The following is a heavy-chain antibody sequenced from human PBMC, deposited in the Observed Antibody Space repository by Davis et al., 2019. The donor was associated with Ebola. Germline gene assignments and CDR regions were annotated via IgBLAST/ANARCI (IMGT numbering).Heavy chain of an antibody. D-gene: IGHD1-26*01. V-gene: IGHV3-53*01. CDR3: AKDGPTRGELLGY. Sequence: PGGSLRLSCAASGFTVSSNYMSWVRQAPGKGLEWVSVIYSGGSTYYADSVKGRFTISRDNSKNTLYLQMNSLRAEDTAVYYCAKDGPTRGELLGYWGQGTLVTVSS. CDR2: IYSGGST. J-gene: IGHJ4*02. CDR1: GFTVSSNY.